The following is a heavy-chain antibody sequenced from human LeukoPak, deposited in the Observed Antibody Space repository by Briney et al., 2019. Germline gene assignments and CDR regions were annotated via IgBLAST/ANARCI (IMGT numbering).Heavy chain of an antibody. J-gene: IGHJ4*02. V-gene: IGHV3-48*03. CDR2: ISSTGNTI. CDR1: GFTFSNYE. CDR3: ARVTVSSGVDY. D-gene: IGHD4-11*01. Sequence: QPGGSLRLSCAVSGFTFSNYEMNWVRQAPGKGLEWVSYISSTGNTIYYADSVKGRFTISRDNAKNSLYLQMNSLRAEDTAFYYCARVTVSSGVDYWGQGTLVTVSS.